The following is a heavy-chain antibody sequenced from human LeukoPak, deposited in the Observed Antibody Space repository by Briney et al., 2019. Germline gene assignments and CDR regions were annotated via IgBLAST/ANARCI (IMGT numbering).Heavy chain of an antibody. D-gene: IGHD5-24*01. Sequence: ASVKVSCKASGYTFTGYYMHWVRQAPGQGLEWMGWINPNSGGTNYAQKLQGRVTMTRDTSTSTVYMELSSLRSEDTAIYYCARIRDGYNDAYDIWGQGTAVTVPS. CDR3: ARIRDGYNDAYDI. V-gene: IGHV1-2*02. J-gene: IGHJ3*02. CDR1: GYTFTGYY. CDR2: INPNSGGT.